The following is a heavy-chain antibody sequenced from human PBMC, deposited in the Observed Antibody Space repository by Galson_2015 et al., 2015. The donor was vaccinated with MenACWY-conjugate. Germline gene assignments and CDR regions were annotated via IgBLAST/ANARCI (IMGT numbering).Heavy chain of an antibody. D-gene: IGHD3-10*01. J-gene: IGHJ3*02. CDR3: ARINSRHGSGSPNAFEI. CDR1: GFSLSTSGMC. Sequence: PALVKPPPTLTLPCTFPGFSLSTSGMCVSWIRQPPGKALEWLALIDWDDDKYYSTSLKTRLTISKDTSKNQVVLTMTNMDPVDTATYYCARINSRHGSGSPNAFEIWGQGTMVTVSS. V-gene: IGHV2-70*01. CDR2: IDWDDDK.